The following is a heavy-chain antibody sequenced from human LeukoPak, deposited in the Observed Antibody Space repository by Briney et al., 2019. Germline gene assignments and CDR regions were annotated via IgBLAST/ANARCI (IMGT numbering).Heavy chain of an antibody. J-gene: IGHJ4*02. V-gene: IGHV3-21*01. Sequence: GGSLRLSCAASGFTFSSYSMNWVRQAPGKGLEWVSSISSSSSYIYYADSVKGRFTISRDNAKNSLYLQMNSLRAEDTAVYYCARYRVFVELVDYWGQGTLVTVSS. CDR2: ISSSSSYI. CDR1: GFTFSSYS. CDR3: ARYRVFVELVDY. D-gene: IGHD3-10*02.